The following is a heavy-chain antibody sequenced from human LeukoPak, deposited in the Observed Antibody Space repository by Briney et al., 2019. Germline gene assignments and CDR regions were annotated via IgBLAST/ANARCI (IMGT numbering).Heavy chain of an antibody. D-gene: IGHD3-22*01. CDR3: ARAVDYYDSSGYYYDY. J-gene: IGHJ4*02. Sequence: PSETLSLTCTVSGGSISSYYRSWIRQPPGKGLEWIGYIYYSGSINYNPSLKSRVTISVDTSKNQFSLKLSSVTAADTAVYYCARAVDYYDSSGYYYDYWGQGTLVTVSS. CDR1: GGSISSYY. V-gene: IGHV4-59*01. CDR2: IYYSGSI.